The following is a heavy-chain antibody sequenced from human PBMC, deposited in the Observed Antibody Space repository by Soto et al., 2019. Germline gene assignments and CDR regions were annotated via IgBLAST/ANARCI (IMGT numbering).Heavy chain of an antibody. V-gene: IGHV1-18*01. Sequence: VQLVQSGAEVLKPRASVKDSCKASGYTFTSYGISWVRQAPGQGLVWMGWINAYNGNTNYAQKLQGRVTMTTDTYTSTAYMELRSLRSDNTAVYYCARVLPPVEPWGQGTLVRVSS. CDR2: INAYNGNT. CDR1: GYTFTSYG. CDR3: ARVLPPVEP. J-gene: IGHJ5*02.